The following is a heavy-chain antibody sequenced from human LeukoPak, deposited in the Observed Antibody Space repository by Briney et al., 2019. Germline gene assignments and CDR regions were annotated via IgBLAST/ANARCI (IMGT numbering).Heavy chain of an antibody. J-gene: IGHJ6*02. CDR1: GYSFTSYW. V-gene: IGHV5-10-1*01. D-gene: IGHD3-10*01. CDR2: IDPSDSYA. CDR3: ARSYYGSGSLDYYYYGMDV. Sequence: GESLKIPCKGSGYSFTSYWISWVRQMPGKGLEWMGRIDPSDSYANYSPSSQGHVTISADKSISTAYLQWSSLKASDTAMYYCARSYYGSGSLDYYYYGMDVWGQGTTVTVSS.